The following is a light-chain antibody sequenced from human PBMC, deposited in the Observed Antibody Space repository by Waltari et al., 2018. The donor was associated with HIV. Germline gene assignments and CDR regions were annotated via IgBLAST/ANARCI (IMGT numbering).Light chain of an antibody. Sequence: DIQMTQSPSTLSASIGDRVTITFRASQSISFWLAWYHQKPGKAPKLLIYEASNLESGVPSRFSGTGSGTEFTLTISSLQPDDSATFYCQQYDSFPWTFGQGTKVGIK. V-gene: IGKV1-5*03. CDR3: QQYDSFPWT. J-gene: IGKJ1*01. CDR1: QSISFW. CDR2: EAS.